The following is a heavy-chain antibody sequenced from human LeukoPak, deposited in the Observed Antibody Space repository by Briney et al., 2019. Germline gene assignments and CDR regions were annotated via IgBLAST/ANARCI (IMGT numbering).Heavy chain of an antibody. CDR2: ISGSGGST. CDR1: GFTFSSYA. V-gene: IGHV3-23*01. CDR3: AKDSPPGYSSGWYWFDP. D-gene: IGHD6-19*01. Sequence: GGSLRPSCAASGFTFSSYAMSWVRQAPGKGLEWVSAISGSGGSTYYADSVKGRFTISRDNSKNTLYLQMNSLRAEDTAVYYCAKDSPPGYSSGWYWFDPWGQGTLVTVSS. J-gene: IGHJ5*02.